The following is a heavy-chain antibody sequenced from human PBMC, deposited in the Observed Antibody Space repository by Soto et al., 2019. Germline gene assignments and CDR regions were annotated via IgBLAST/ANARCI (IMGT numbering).Heavy chain of an antibody. J-gene: IGHJ6*02. V-gene: IGHV3-33*01. CDR2: IWYDGSNK. D-gene: IGHD2-21*02. Sequence: QVQLVESGGGVVQPGRSLRLSCAASGFTFSSYGMHWVRQAPGKGLEWVAVIWYDGSNKYDADSVKGRFTISRDNAKNTLYLQRTSLSAEDRAVYYCARVRAHGDCRGYYYYGMDVWGQGTTVTVFS. CDR3: ARVRAHGDCRGYYYYGMDV. CDR1: GFTFSSYG.